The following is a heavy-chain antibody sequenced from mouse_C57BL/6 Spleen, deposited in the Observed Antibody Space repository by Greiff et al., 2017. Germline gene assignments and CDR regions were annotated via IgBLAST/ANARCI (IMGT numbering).Heavy chain of an antibody. J-gene: IGHJ4*01. Sequence: EVQLVESGGDLVKPGGSLKLSCAASGFTFSSYGMSWVRQTPDQRLEWVATISSGGSYTYYPDSVKGRFTISRDNAKNTLYLQMSSLKSEDTAMYYCARHGNSYAMDYWGQGTSVTVSS. V-gene: IGHV5-6*01. CDR2: ISSGGSYT. D-gene: IGHD2-1*01. CDR3: ARHGNSYAMDY. CDR1: GFTFSSYG.